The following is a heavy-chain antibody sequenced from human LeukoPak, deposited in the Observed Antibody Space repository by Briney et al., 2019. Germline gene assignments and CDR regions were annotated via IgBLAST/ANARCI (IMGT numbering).Heavy chain of an antibody. CDR3: ARDGGSGGP. CDR2: IRSDGSEK. Sequence: GGSLRLSCAASGFTFSSYGMHWVRQAPGKGLEWVAYIRSDGSEKYYVDSVKGRFTLFRDNAKNTVYLQMNSLRVEDTAVYYCARDGGSGGPWGQGTPVTVSS. J-gene: IGHJ5*02. CDR1: GFTFSSYG. V-gene: IGHV3-30*02. D-gene: IGHD6-19*01.